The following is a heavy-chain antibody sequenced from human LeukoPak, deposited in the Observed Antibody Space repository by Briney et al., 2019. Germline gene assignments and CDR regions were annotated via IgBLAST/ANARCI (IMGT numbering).Heavy chain of an antibody. D-gene: IGHD3-16*01. V-gene: IGHV1-69-2*01. CDR2: VDPEDGET. CDR3: ALGPRLILV. CDR1: GYTFTDYY. J-gene: IGHJ6*04. Sequence: ASVKVSCKVSGYTFTDYYMHCVQQAPGKGLEWMGLVDPEDGETIYAEKFQGRVTITADTCTDTAYMELSSLRSEDTAVYYCALGPRLILVWGKGTTVPVSS.